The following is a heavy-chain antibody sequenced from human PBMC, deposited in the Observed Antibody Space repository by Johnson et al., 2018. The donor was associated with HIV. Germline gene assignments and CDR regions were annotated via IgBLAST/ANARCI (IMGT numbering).Heavy chain of an antibody. CDR3: ARDPSRSPGAFDI. J-gene: IGHJ3*02. Sequence: VQLVESGGGLIHPGGSLRLSCAVSGFTVSSNYMSWVRQAPGKGLEWVSVIYSGGTTNYADSVKGRFTISRDNSKNTLYLQMNSLRADDTAVYYCARDPSRSPGAFDIWGQGTMVTVSS. CDR2: IYSGGTT. CDR1: GFTVSSNY. V-gene: IGHV3-53*01.